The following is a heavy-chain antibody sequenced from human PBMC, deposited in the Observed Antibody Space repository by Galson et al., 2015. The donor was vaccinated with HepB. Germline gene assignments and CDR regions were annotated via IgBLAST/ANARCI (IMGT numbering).Heavy chain of an antibody. J-gene: IGHJ4*02. CDR3: AQSRWVGGMGYFDH. CDR1: GFSLTTSGVG. V-gene: IGHV2-5*02. CDR2: IYWDDDK. Sequence: PALVKPTQTLTLACTFSGFSLTTSGVGMGWIRQPPGKALEWLALIYWDDDKRYSPSLRTRLTIAKDTSENQVVLTMTNMDPVDTATYYCAQSRWVGGMGYFDHWGQGTLITVSS. D-gene: IGHD3-10*01.